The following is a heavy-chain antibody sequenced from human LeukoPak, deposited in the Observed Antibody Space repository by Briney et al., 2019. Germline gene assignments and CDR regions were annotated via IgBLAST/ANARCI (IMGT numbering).Heavy chain of an antibody. CDR2: IYYSGST. D-gene: IGHD3-22*01. J-gene: IGHJ4*02. CDR1: GGSISSGGYY. V-gene: IGHV4-39*07. Sequence: SETLSLTCTVSGGSISSGGYYWSWIRQPPGKGLEWIGSIYYSGSTYYNPSLKSRVTISVDTSKNQFSLKLSSVTAADTAVYYCARSPIFYDSSGYYAFDYWGQGTLVTVSS. CDR3: ARSPIFYDSSGYYAFDY.